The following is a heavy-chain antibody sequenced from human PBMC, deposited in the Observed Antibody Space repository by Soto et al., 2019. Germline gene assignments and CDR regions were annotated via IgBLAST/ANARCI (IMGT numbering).Heavy chain of an antibody. CDR2: VSLTGDRT. V-gene: IGHV3-23*01. J-gene: IGHJ4*02. D-gene: IGHD2-8*01. CDR3: ARGGGYCTPTSCAIDS. Sequence: EVQLLESGGGLVQPGGSLRLSCVASRFSFSSYEMSWVRQAAGKGLEWVSRVSLTGDRTNYAGSVKGRFTVSRDNLKNTRSLEMDSLRPEDTAIYYCARGGGYCTPTSCAIDSWGRGTPVTVSS. CDR1: RFSFSSYE.